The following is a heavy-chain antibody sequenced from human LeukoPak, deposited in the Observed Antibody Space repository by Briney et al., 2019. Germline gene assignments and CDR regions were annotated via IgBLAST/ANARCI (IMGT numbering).Heavy chain of an antibody. CDR3: ARDNAIVLMVYANDY. D-gene: IGHD2-8*01. J-gene: IGHJ4*02. Sequence: ASVKVSCEASGYTFTSYDINWVRQATGQGLEWMGWMNPNSGNTGYAQKFQGRVTITRNTSISTAYMELRSLRSDDTAVYYCARDNAIVLMVYANDYWGQGTLVTVSS. V-gene: IGHV1-8*03. CDR2: MNPNSGNT. CDR1: GYTFTSYD.